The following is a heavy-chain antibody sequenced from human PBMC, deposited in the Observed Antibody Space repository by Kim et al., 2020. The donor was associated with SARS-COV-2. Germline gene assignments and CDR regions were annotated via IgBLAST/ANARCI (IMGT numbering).Heavy chain of an antibody. J-gene: IGHJ3*02. CDR2: ISYDGSNK. CDR1: GFTFSSYA. Sequence: GGSLRLSCAASGFTFSSYAMHWVRQAPGKGLEWVAVISYDGSNKYYADSVKGRFTISRDNSKNTLYLQMNSLRAEDTAVYYCARDFKGTPSSGAFDIWGQGTMVTVSS. V-gene: IGHV3-30*04. D-gene: IGHD3-10*01. CDR3: ARDFKGTPSSGAFDI.